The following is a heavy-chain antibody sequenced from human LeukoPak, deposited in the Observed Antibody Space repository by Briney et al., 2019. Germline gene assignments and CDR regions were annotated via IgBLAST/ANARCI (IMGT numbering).Heavy chain of an antibody. V-gene: IGHV1-8*01. D-gene: IGHD1-26*01. J-gene: IGHJ6*03. CDR1: GYTFTSYD. Sequence: GASVKVSRKASGYTFTSYDINWARPATGQGLEWMGWMNPNSGNTGYAQKFQGRVTMTRNTSISTAYMELSSLRSEDTAVYYCARASSGSYYYYYYYMDVWGKGTTVTVSS. CDR3: ARASSGSYYYYYYYMDV. CDR2: MNPNSGNT.